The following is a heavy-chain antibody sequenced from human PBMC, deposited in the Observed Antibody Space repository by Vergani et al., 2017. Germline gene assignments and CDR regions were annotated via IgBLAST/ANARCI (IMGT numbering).Heavy chain of an antibody. Sequence: EVQLVESGGGLVQPGGSLRLSCAASGFTFSSYAMHWVRQAPGKGLEYVSAISSNGGSTYYANSVKGRFTISRDNSKNTLYLQMNSLRAEDTAVYYCAKDDILTGYYPPYFDYWGQGTLVTVSS. D-gene: IGHD3-9*01. CDR1: GFTFSSYA. CDR2: ISSNGGST. V-gene: IGHV3-64*01. J-gene: IGHJ4*02. CDR3: AKDDILTGYYPPYFDY.